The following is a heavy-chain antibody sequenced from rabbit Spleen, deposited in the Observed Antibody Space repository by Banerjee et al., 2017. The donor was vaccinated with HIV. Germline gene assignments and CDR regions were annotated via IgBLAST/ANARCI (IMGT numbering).Heavy chain of an antibody. CDR3: ARDLAAWNSGSYAFNL. D-gene: IGHD1-1*01. J-gene: IGHJ4*01. CDR2: IYNGDGTT. V-gene: IGHV1S47*01. Sequence: EESGGDLVQPEGSLTLTCKASGFDFSDDAMCWVRQAPGKGPEWTACIYNGDGTTYYASWVNGRFTISKTSSTTVTLQMTSLTAADTATYFCARDLAAWNSGSYAFNLWCPGTLVTVS. CDR1: GFDFSDDA.